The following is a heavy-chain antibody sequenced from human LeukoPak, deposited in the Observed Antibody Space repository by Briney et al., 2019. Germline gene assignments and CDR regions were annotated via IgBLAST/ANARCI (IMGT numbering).Heavy chain of an antibody. CDR1: GFSVSGNY. V-gene: IGHV3-53*04. J-gene: IGHJ3*02. D-gene: IGHD3-22*01. Sequence: PGGSRRLSCAASGFSVSGNYMSWVRQAPGKGLEWVSAIYSGGATYYTDSVKGRFTMSRHTSKNTLDLQMNSLRVEDTAVYYCARWKMEGIVVDVFDIWGQGTRVTVSS. CDR2: IYSGGAT. CDR3: ARWKMEGIVVDVFDI.